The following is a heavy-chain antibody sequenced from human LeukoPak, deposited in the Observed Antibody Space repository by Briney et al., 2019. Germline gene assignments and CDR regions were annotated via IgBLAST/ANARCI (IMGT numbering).Heavy chain of an antibody. CDR3: ARLSTSEDFWSGYYTPHPDY. V-gene: IGHV4-34*01. CDR1: GGSISSYY. Sequence: PSETLSLTCTVSGGSISSYYWSWIRQPPGKGLEWIGEINHSGSTNYNPSLKSRVTISVDTSKNQFSLKLSSVTAADTAVYYCARLSTSEDFWSGYYTPHPDYWGQGTLVTVSS. D-gene: IGHD3-3*01. CDR2: INHSGST. J-gene: IGHJ4*02.